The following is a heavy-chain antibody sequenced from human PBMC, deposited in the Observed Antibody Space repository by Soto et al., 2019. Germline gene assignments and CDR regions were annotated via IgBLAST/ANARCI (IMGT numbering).Heavy chain of an antibody. CDR3: ARDRRYYYDSSGYYYYYGMDV. V-gene: IGHV4-4*07. J-gene: IGHJ6*02. Sequence: SEPLSLPCSVSVGALSSYYWSWIRHRSAKVLEWIGRIYTSGSTNYNPSLKSRVTMSVDTSKNQFSLKLSSVTAADTAVYYCARDRRYYYDSSGYYYYYGMDVWGQGTTVTVSS. CDR1: VGALSSYY. D-gene: IGHD3-22*01. CDR2: IYTSGST.